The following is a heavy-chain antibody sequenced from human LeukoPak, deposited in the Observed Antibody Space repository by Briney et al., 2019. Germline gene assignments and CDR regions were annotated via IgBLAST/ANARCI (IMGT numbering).Heavy chain of an antibody. Sequence: PSETLSLTCTVAGGTISSSSYNWGWIRQPPGKGLEWIGSFDNSGSTYYNPSLKSRVTISVDTSMDQFSLKLSSVTAADTAVYYCARGSSGYYYYYYMDVWGKGTTVTVSS. CDR2: FDNSGST. J-gene: IGHJ6*03. D-gene: IGHD6-6*01. V-gene: IGHV4-39*01. CDR1: GGTISSSSYN. CDR3: ARGSSGYYYYYYMDV.